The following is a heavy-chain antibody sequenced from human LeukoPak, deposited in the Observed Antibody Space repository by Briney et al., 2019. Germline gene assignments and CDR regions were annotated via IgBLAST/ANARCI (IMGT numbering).Heavy chain of an antibody. CDR3: AKDMDSSSWAHFDY. Sequence: PGGSLRLSCTVSGFTFSNFAMSWVRQAPGKGLEWASMISGSGDSTYFADSVKGRFSISRDNSKNTLYLQMNSLRAEDTAVYYCAKDMDSSSWAHFDYWGQGTLVTVSS. CDR2: ISGSGDST. D-gene: IGHD6-13*01. V-gene: IGHV3-23*01. CDR1: GFTFSNFA. J-gene: IGHJ4*02.